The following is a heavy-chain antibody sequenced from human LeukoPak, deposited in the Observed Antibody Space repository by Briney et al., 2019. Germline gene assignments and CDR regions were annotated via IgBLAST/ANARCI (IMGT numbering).Heavy chain of an antibody. CDR1: GGSVSSGDYY. CDR2: IYYTGST. V-gene: IGHV4-31*03. J-gene: IGHJ6*03. Sequence: SETLSLTCTVSGGSVSSGDYYWSWIRQHPERGLEWIGYIYYTGSTYYNPSLESRLTISLDTSTNQFSLKLGSVTAADTAMYYCATTAYYYYVDVWGKGTTVTVSS. CDR3: ATTAYYYYVDV. D-gene: IGHD1-26*01.